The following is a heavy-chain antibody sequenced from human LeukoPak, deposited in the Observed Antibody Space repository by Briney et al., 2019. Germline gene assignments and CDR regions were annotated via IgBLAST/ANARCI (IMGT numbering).Heavy chain of an antibody. Sequence: PGGSLRLSCAASGFTFSSYAMNWVRQGRGKGLERVSGTGSTGVSTFYADSVKGRFTVSRDNSKNTLSLQMNSLRAEDTAVYYCAKDPGVVPAHYFDYWGQGTLVTVSS. D-gene: IGHD2-2*01. CDR1: GFTFSSYA. CDR3: AKDPGVVPAHYFDY. V-gene: IGHV3-23*01. J-gene: IGHJ4*02. CDR2: TGSTGVST.